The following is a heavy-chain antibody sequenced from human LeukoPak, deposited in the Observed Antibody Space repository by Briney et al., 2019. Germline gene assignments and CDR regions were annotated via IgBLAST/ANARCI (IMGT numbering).Heavy chain of an antibody. D-gene: IGHD2-2*02. CDR1: GFTFSSYS. V-gene: IGHV3-21*01. Sequence: GGSLRLFCAASGFTFSSYSMNWVRQAPGKGLEWVSSISSSSSYIYYADSVKGRFTISRDNAKNSLYLQMNSLRAEDTAVYYCARDGRYPAAYYYYYMDVWGKGTTVTVSS. J-gene: IGHJ6*03. CDR2: ISSSSSYI. CDR3: ARDGRYPAAYYYYYMDV.